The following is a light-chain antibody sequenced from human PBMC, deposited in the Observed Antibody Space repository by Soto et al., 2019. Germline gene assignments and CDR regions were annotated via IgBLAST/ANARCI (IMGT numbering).Light chain of an antibody. CDR1: QSFSSNY. CDR3: QQYSSEWT. V-gene: IGKV3-20*01. J-gene: IGKJ1*01. CDR2: GAS. Sequence: EIVLTQSPGTLSLSPGERATLSCRASQSFSSNYLAWYQQKPGQAPRLLIYGASTRATGIPDRFSGTESGTDFTLTISRLEPEESAVYYCQQYSSEWTFGQGTKVEI.